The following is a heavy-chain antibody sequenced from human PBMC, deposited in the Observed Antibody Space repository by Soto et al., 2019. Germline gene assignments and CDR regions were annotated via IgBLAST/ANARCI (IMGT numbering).Heavy chain of an antibody. Sequence: QVQMVESGGGVVQPGRSLRLSCAAPGFSFENFGMHWVRQAPGGGREWVAIFWYDGSLQYYAAAVKGRFTISRDNSKNTLYLEMNSLRAEDTAVYYCANLWGDGYNLGQDYNGMDVWGQGTTVIVSS. CDR3: ANLWGDGYNLGQDYNGMDV. J-gene: IGHJ6*02. CDR1: GFSFENFG. CDR2: FWYDGSLQ. D-gene: IGHD5-12*01. V-gene: IGHV3-33*06.